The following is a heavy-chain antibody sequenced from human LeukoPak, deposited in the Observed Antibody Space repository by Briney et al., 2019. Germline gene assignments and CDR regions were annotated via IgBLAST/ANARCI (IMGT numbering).Heavy chain of an antibody. CDR3: AREAGTSSWYEYNWFDP. CDR1: GFTFSSYS. V-gene: IGHV3-21*01. CDR2: ITSSSSNI. D-gene: IGHD6-13*01. Sequence: GGSLRLSCAASGFTFSSYSMTWVRQAPGKGLEWVSSITSSSSNIYYADSVKGRFTISRDNAKNSVYLQMNSLRAEDTAVYYCAREAGTSSWYEYNWFDPWGQGTLVTVSS. J-gene: IGHJ5*02.